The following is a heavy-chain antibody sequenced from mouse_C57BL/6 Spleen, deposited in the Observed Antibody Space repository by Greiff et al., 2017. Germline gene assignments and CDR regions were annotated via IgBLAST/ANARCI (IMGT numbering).Heavy chain of an antibody. V-gene: IGHV1-7*01. D-gene: IGHD2-1*01. Sequence: VQLQQSGAELAKPGASVKLFCKASGYTFTSYWMHWVKQRPGQGLEWIGYINPSRGYTKYNQKFKDKATLTADTSSSTAYMQLCSLTYEDSAVYFCAREIYYGNHEFDYWGQGTTLTVSS. CDR1: GYTFTSYW. CDR3: AREIYYGNHEFDY. CDR2: INPSRGYT. J-gene: IGHJ2*01.